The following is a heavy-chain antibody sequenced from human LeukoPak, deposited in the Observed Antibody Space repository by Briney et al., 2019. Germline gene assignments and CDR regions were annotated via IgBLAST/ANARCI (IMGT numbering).Heavy chain of an antibody. D-gene: IGHD2-21*01. J-gene: IGHJ3*02. CDR1: GGSVSSGNYY. Sequence: SGTLSLTCTVSGGSVSSGNYYWSWIRQPPGKGLEWIGNMFYSGTTKYNPSLRSRVTISVDRSKNQVSLKLRSVTAADTAVYYCARDVWLGSQRAFDIWGHGTMVIVSS. V-gene: IGHV4-61*01. CDR2: MFYSGTT. CDR3: ARDVWLGSQRAFDI.